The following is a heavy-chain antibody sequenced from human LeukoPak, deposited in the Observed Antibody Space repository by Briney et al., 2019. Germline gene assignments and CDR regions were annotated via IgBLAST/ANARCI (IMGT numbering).Heavy chain of an antibody. J-gene: IGHJ5*02. Sequence: ASVKVSCKVSGYTLTELSMQWVRQAPGKGLERMGGFDPEDGETIYAQKFQGRVTMTEDTSTDTAYMELSSLRSEDTAVYYCATGEELTRGPSWFDPWGQGTLVTVSS. D-gene: IGHD1-26*01. CDR3: ATGEELTRGPSWFDP. CDR2: FDPEDGET. CDR1: GYTLTELS. V-gene: IGHV1-24*01.